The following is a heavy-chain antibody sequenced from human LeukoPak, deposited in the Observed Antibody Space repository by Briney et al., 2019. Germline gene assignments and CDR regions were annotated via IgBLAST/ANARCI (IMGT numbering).Heavy chain of an antibody. CDR2: ISGSGGST. Sequence: GGSLRLSCAASGFTFSSYAMSWVRQAPGKGLEWVSAISGSGGSTYYADSVKGRFTISRDNSKNTLYLQMNSLRAEDTAVYYCAKARNDYGDYSRTDYWGQGTLVTVSS. CDR3: AKARNDYGDYSRTDY. J-gene: IGHJ4*02. CDR1: GFTFSSYA. D-gene: IGHD4-17*01. V-gene: IGHV3-23*01.